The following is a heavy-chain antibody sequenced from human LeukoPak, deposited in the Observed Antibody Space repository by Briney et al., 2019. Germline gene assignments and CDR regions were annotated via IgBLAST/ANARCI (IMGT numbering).Heavy chain of an antibody. V-gene: IGHV3-30*18. CDR2: ISYDGSNK. CDR1: GFTFSSYG. Sequence: PGGSLRLSCAASGFTFSSYGMRWVRQAPGKGLEWVAVISYDGSNKYYADSVKGRFTISRDNSKNTLYLQMNSLRAEDTAVYYCAKVPDDAFDIWGQGTMVTVSS. CDR3: AKVPDDAFDI. J-gene: IGHJ3*02.